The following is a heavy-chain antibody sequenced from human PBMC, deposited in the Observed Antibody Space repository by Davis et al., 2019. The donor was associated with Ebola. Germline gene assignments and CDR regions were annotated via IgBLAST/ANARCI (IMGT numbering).Heavy chain of an antibody. CDR1: GFPFSIYG. D-gene: IGHD2-15*01. CDR2: IWNDGSQK. CDR3: ARGIVVVVADYFDL. Sequence: PGGSLRLSCAASGFPFSIYGMHWFRQAPGKGLEWVAVIWNDGSQKYYAESVEGRFIISRDNSKDTLFLQMNSLRVEDTAVYYCARGIVVVVADYFDLWGQGTLVTVSS. V-gene: IGHV3-33*08. J-gene: IGHJ4*02.